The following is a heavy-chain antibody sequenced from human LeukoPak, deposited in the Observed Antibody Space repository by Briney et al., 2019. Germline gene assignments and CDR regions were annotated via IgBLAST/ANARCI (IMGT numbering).Heavy chain of an antibody. Sequence: PGGSLRLSXAASGFTFRNAWMSWVRQAPGKGLEWVGRIKSKTDGGTTDYAAPVKGRFTISRDDSKNTLYLQMNSLKTEDTAVYYCTTDLIVVVVAATSYWGQGTLVTVSS. CDR1: GFTFRNAW. D-gene: IGHD2-15*01. CDR2: IKSKTDGGTT. J-gene: IGHJ4*02. V-gene: IGHV3-15*01. CDR3: TTDLIVVVVAATSY.